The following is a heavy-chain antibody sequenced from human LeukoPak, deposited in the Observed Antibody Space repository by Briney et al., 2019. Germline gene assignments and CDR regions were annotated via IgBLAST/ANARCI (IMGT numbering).Heavy chain of an antibody. CDR3: TRGGEEPFDY. CDR1: GFTFTRFW. V-gene: IGHV3-74*01. D-gene: IGHD3-10*01. Sequence: GGSLRLSCADSGFTFTRFWMHWVRQAAGKGLVWVSRINVEGTTTTYADSVGGRFTISRDENALYLQMNHLRVDDTARYYCTRGGEEPFDYWGQGTLVTVSP. J-gene: IGHJ4*02. CDR2: INVEGTTT.